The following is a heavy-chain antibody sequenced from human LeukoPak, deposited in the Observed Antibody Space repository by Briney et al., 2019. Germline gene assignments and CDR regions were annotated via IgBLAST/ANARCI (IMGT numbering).Heavy chain of an antibody. CDR3: AKAKRTTVTTRGDY. J-gene: IGHJ4*02. CDR2: INSDGSWT. Sequence: GGSLRLSCGASGFTFSKYWMHWVRQAPGKGLVWVSRINSDGSWTSYADSVKGRFTISRDNSKNTLYLQMNSLRAEDTAVYYCAKAKRTTVTTRGDYWGQGTLVTVSS. V-gene: IGHV3-74*01. CDR1: GFTFSKYW. D-gene: IGHD4-17*01.